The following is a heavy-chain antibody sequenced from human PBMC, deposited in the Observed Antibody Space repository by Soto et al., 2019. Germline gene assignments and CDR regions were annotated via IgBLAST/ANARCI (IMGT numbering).Heavy chain of an antibody. CDR2: ISGNSGSL. V-gene: IGHV3-9*01. CDR3: AKDRYSSSAYYYYGMDA. J-gene: IGHJ6*02. D-gene: IGHD6-6*01. Sequence: EVQLVESGGAWVRPARSLSLPFEAPGSFFNDYAMPGFGQVPGKGLEWAPVISGNSGSLGYADSVKGRFTISRDNAKNSLYLQMNRLRAEDTALYYCAKDRYSSSAYYYYGMDAWGQGTTVTVSS. CDR1: GSFFNDYA.